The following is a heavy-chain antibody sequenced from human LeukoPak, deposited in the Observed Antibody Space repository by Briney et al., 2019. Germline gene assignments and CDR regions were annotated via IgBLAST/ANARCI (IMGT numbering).Heavy chain of an antibody. CDR2: ISGSGANT. J-gene: IGHJ4*02. Sequence: GGSLRLSCAASGFTFSNYAMTWARQAPGKGLEWVSVISGSGANTDYAESVKGRFTISRDNSKNTLSLQMNSLRAEDTAVYYCAKVVGTGTTPTDYWGQGTLVTVSS. CDR3: AKVVGTGTTPTDY. D-gene: IGHD1-1*01. CDR1: GFTFSNYA. V-gene: IGHV3-23*01.